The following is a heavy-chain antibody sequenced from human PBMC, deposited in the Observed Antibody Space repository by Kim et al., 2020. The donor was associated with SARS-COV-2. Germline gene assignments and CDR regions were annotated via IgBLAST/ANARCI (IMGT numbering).Heavy chain of an antibody. Sequence: ASVKVSCKASGYTFSSYAMHWVRQAPGQRLEWMGWINAGNGNTKYSQKFQGRVTITRDTSASTAYMELSSLRSEDTAVYYCARGVGSGIVYYFDYWGQGTLVTVSS. J-gene: IGHJ4*02. CDR2: INAGNGNT. CDR1: GYTFSSYA. D-gene: IGHD3-10*01. CDR3: ARGVGSGIVYYFDY. V-gene: IGHV1-3*01.